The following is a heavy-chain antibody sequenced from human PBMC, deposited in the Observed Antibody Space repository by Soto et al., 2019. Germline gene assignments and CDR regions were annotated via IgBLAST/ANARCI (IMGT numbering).Heavy chain of an antibody. J-gene: IGHJ3*02. CDR3: AIGLSLDAFDI. CDR2: ISYDGSNK. CDR1: GFTFSSYG. D-gene: IGHD3-22*01. Sequence: PGGSLRLSCAASGFTFSSYGMHWVRQAPGKGLEWVAVISYDGSNKYYADSVKGRFTISRDNSKNTLYLQMNSLRAEDTAVYYCAIGLSLDAFDIWGQGTMVTVSS. V-gene: IGHV3-30*03.